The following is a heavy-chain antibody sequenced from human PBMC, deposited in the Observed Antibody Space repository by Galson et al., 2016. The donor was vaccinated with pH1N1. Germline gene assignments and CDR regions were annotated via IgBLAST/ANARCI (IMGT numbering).Heavy chain of an antibody. V-gene: IGHV3-7*01. J-gene: IGHJ4*02. CDR1: GFIFSDYW. D-gene: IGHD4-17*01. CDR2: INQDGSRK. Sequence: SLRLSCAASGFIFSDYWMSWVRQAPGKELEWVAKINQDGSRKYYVDSMKGRCTISRDNAENSLSLQMNSLRVEDTALYYCATEDYDTSLYWGQGILVTVSS. CDR3: ATEDYDTSLY.